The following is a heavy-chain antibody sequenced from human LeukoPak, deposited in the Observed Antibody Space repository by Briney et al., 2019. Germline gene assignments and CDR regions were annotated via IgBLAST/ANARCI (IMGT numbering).Heavy chain of an antibody. CDR1: GFTFSIYG. V-gene: IGHV3-30*18. Sequence: GGSLRLSCATSGFTFSIYGIHWVRQAPGKGLEWVAVISGDGNNKYYTDSVKGQFTISRDNSKNTLYLQMNSQRPEDTAVYYCAKDKEGWYGYLSPFDSWGQGTLVTVSS. J-gene: IGHJ4*02. D-gene: IGHD3-10*01. CDR2: ISGDGNNK. CDR3: AKDKEGWYGYLSPFDS.